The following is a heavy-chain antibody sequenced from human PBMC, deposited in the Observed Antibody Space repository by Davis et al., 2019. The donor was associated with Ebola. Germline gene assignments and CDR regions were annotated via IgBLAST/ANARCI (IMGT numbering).Heavy chain of an antibody. V-gene: IGHV3-11*06. CDR3: ARGGIAVADY. D-gene: IGHD6-19*01. CDR2: ITNSGSFT. Sequence: GESLKISCAASGFTFSDHYMSWIRQAPGKGLEWVSYITNSGSFTNDADSVKGRFTISRDNSKNSLYLQMNSLRAEDTAVYYCARGGIAVADYWGQGTLVTVSS. CDR1: GFTFSDHY. J-gene: IGHJ4*02.